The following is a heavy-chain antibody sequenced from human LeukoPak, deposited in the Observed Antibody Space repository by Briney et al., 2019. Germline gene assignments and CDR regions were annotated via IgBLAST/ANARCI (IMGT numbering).Heavy chain of an antibody. CDR3: ARDSTLWFGELSGYHWFDP. D-gene: IGHD3-10*01. CDR2: IWYDGSNK. J-gene: IGHJ5*02. CDR1: GFTFSSYG. V-gene: IGHV3-33*01. Sequence: GGSLRLPCAASGFTFSSYGMHWVRQAPGKGLEWVAVIWYDGSNKYYADSVKGRFTISRDNSKNTLYLQMNSLRAEDTAVYYCARDSTLWFGELSGYHWFDPWGQGTLVTVSS.